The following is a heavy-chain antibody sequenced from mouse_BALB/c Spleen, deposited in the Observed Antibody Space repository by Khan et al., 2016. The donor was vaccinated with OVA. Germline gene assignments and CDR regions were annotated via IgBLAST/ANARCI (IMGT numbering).Heavy chain of an antibody. J-gene: IGHJ3*01. V-gene: IGHV5-6*01. CDR2: ISSGGGYT. D-gene: IGHD4-1*01. Sequence: EVQLVESGGDLVKPGGSLKLSCAASGFTFSSYSMSWVRQTPDKRLEWVASISSGGGYTYYPDSVKGRFTISRDNAKTTLYLQMSDLKSEDTAMYYCANAVTGSFAYWGQGTLVTVSA. CDR3: ANAVTGSFAY. CDR1: GFTFSSYS.